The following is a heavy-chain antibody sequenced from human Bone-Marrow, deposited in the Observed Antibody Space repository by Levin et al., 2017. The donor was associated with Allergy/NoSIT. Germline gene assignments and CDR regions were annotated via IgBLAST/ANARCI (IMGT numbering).Heavy chain of an antibody. CDR3: ARLQDYTSGYGAQFFDV. V-gene: IGHV4-59*01. Sequence: SETLSLTCTVSGGAISSDYWSWIRQTPGKGLEWLGFIYYSGSTMYNTSLRSPITISLDTSRNQFSLTLKSVTAADTAVYYCARLQDYTSGYGAQFFDVWGQGTMVTVSS. CDR2: IYYSGST. J-gene: IGHJ3*01. CDR1: GGAISSDY. D-gene: IGHD3-22*01.